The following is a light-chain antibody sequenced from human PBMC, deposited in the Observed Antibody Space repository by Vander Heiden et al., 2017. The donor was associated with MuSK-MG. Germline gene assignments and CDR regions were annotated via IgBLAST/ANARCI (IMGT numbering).Light chain of an antibody. V-gene: IGKV3-11*01. CDR3: QQRSNWRHT. CDR2: DAS. Sequence: IVLTQSPATLSLSPGERATLSCRASQSVSSYLAWYQQKPGQAPRLLIYDASNRATGIPARFSGSGSGTDFTLTISSLEPEDFAVYYCQQRSNWRHTFGGGTKVEMK. J-gene: IGKJ4*01. CDR1: QSVSSY.